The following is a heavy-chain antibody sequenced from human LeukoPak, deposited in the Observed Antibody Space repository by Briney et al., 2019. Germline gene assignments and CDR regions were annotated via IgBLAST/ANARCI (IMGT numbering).Heavy chain of an antibody. D-gene: IGHD1-7*01. CDR3: ARMGLELRAYYYGMDV. Sequence: SETLSLTCAVYGGSFSGYYWSWIRQPPGKGLEWIGEINHSGSTNYNPSLKSRVTISVDTSKNQFSLKLSSVTAADTAVYYCARMGLELRAYYYGMDVWGQGTTVTVSS. J-gene: IGHJ6*02. CDR2: INHSGST. CDR1: GGSFSGYY. V-gene: IGHV4-34*01.